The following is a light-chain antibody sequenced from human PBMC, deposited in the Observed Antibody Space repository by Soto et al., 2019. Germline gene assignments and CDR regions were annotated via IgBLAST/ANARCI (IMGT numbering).Light chain of an antibody. CDR2: GAS. CDR3: LQYNNWPLT. CDR1: QSLGNN. J-gene: IGKJ4*01. Sequence: EIVMTQSPATLTLSPGERATLSCRANQSLGNNIAWYQQKPGQAPRLLIYGASTGATGLPARFSGSGSGTEFTLSISSLQSEDFAVYYCLQYNNWPLTFGGGTKVDIK. V-gene: IGKV3-15*01.